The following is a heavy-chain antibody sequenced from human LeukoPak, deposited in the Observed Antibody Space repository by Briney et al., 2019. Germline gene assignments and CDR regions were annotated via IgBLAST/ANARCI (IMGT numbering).Heavy chain of an antibody. CDR1: GYTFTGYY. D-gene: IGHD3-3*01. J-gene: IGHJ5*02. CDR2: INPNSGGT. V-gene: IGHV1-2*02. Sequence: ASVKVSCKASGYTFTGYYMHWVRQAPGQGLEWMGWINPNSGGTNYAQKFQGRVTMTRDTSISTAYMELSRLRSDDTAVYYCARAALLEWGPGAWFDPWGQGTLVTVSS. CDR3: ARAALLEWGPGAWFDP.